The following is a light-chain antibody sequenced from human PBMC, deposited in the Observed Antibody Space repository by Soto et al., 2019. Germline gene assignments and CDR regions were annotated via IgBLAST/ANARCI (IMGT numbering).Light chain of an antibody. CDR1: QSVSRN. V-gene: IGKV3-15*01. CDR3: QQYNNWPRT. J-gene: IGKJ1*01. CDR2: GAS. Sequence: EVVMTQSPATLSVSPGERATLSCRASQSVSRNLAWYQQKPVQAPRLLIYGASTRATGIPAKFSGSGSGTEFTLTISILQSEDFAVYYCQQYNNWPRTFGQGTQGEIK.